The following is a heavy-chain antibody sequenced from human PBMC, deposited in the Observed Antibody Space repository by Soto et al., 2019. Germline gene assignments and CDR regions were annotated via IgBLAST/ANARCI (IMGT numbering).Heavy chain of an antibody. CDR3: ARAGYCTNGVCDYYYGMGV. CDR1: GFTFSSYG. V-gene: IGHV3-33*01. J-gene: IGHJ6*02. D-gene: IGHD2-8*01. CDR2: IWYDGSNK. Sequence: GGSLRLCCAASGFTFSSYGMHWVRQAPGKGLEWVAVIWYDGSNKYYADSVKGRFTISRDNSKNTLYLQMISLRAEDTAVYYCARAGYCTNGVCDYYYGMGVWGQGTTVTVSS.